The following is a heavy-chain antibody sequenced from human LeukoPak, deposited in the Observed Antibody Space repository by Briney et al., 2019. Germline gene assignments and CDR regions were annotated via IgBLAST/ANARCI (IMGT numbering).Heavy chain of an antibody. CDR1: GSSLSSDYY. Sequence: PSETLSLTCTVSGSSLSSDYYWGWIRQPPGKGLEWVGSMYHTGNTYYKSSLKSRVSISLDTFKNQFSLRLSSVTAADTAVYYCAREGTHRSPYYHWFDPWGQGTLVTVSS. CDR2: MYHTGNT. D-gene: IGHD3-10*01. J-gene: IGHJ5*02. CDR3: AREGTHRSPYYHWFDP. V-gene: IGHV4-38-2*02.